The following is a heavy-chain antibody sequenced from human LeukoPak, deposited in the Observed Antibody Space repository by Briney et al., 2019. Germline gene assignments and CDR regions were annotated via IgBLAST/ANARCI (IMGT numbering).Heavy chain of an antibody. Sequence: ASVTVSCKASGYTFTSYAMHWVRQAPGQRLEWMGWINAGNGNTKYSQKFQGRVTITRDTSISTAHMELSRLRSDDTAVYYCARVYYDSRGFDYWGQGTLVTVSS. J-gene: IGHJ4*02. V-gene: IGHV1-3*01. CDR1: GYTFTSYA. CDR2: INAGNGNT. D-gene: IGHD3-22*01. CDR3: ARVYYDSRGFDY.